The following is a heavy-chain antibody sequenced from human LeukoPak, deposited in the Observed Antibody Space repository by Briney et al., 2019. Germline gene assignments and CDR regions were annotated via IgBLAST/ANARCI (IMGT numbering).Heavy chain of an antibody. CDR3: ARGGTYYYFDY. D-gene: IGHD1-26*01. CDR2: IYYSGRT. V-gene: IGHV4-59*01. J-gene: IGHJ4*02. Sequence: PSETLSLTCTLSVDSISSYYWSWIRQPPGKGLEWIGYIYYSGRTNYNPSLESRVAISVDTSKNQFSLKLSSVTAADTAVYFCARGGTYYYFDYWGQGTLVTVSS. CDR1: VDSISSYY.